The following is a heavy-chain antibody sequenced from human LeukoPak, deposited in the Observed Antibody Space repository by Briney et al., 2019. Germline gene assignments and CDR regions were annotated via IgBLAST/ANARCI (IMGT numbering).Heavy chain of an antibody. D-gene: IGHD2-2*01. CDR2: IYSGGST. CDR1: GFTVSSNY. CDR3: ASAGSSPAAAPQIYYYYGMDV. Sequence: GGSLRLSCAASGFTVSSNYMSWVRQAPGKGLEWVSVIYSGGSTYYADSVKGRFTISRDNSKNTLYLQMNSLRAEDTAVYYCASAGSSPAAAPQIYYYYGMDVWGQGTTVTVSS. V-gene: IGHV3-66*01. J-gene: IGHJ6*02.